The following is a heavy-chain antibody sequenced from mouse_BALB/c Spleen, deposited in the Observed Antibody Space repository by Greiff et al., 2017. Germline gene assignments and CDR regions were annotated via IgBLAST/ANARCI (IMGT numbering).Heavy chain of an antibody. CDR1: GFSLSTSGMG. CDR2: IYWDDDK. Sequence: QVTLKVSGPGILQPSQTLSLTCSFSGFSLSTSGMGVSWIRQPSGKGLEWLAHIYWDDDKRYNPSLKSRLTISKDTSRNQVFLKITSVDTADTATYYCARGITTGAWFAYWGQGTLVTVSA. D-gene: IGHD2-4*01. CDR3: ARGITTGAWFAY. J-gene: IGHJ3*01. V-gene: IGHV8-12*01.